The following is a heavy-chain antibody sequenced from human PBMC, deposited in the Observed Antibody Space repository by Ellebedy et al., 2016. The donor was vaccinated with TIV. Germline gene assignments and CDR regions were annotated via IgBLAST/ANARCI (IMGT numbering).Heavy chain of an antibody. CDR2: ISYDGSNK. Sequence: GESLKISCAASGFTFSSYAIHWVRQAPGKGLEWVAVISYDGSNKYYADSVKGRFTISRDNSKNTLYLQMNSLRAEDTAVYYCGRGNSGYDAVYLDYWGQGTLVTVSS. CDR1: GFTFSSYA. V-gene: IGHV3-30-3*01. D-gene: IGHD5-12*01. J-gene: IGHJ4*02. CDR3: GRGNSGYDAVYLDY.